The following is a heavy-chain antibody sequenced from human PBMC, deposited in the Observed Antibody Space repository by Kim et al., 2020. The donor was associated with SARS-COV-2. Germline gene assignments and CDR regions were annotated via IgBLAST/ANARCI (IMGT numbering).Heavy chain of an antibody. V-gene: IGHV4-61*01. Sequence: SETLSLTCTVSGGSVSSGSYYWSWIRQPPGKGLEWIGYIYYSGSTNYNPSLKSRVTISVDTSKNQFSLKLSSVTAADTAVYYCARDPNYDFWSGYLSPKVDAFDIWGQGTMVTVSS. J-gene: IGHJ3*02. CDR3: ARDPNYDFWSGYLSPKVDAFDI. CDR1: GGSVSSGSYY. CDR2: IYYSGST. D-gene: IGHD3-3*01.